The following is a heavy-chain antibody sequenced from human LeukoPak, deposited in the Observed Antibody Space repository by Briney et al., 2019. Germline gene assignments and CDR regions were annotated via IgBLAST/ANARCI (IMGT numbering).Heavy chain of an antibody. V-gene: IGHV1-2*06. J-gene: IGHJ4*02. CDR1: GYTFTGYY. CDR3: AKAPPFRLGELSLFSN. D-gene: IGHD3-16*02. CDR2: INPNSGDT. Sequence: ASVKVSCKASGYTFTGYYVHWVRQAPGQGLEWMGRINPNSGDTNYAQKFQGRVTMTRDTSISTAYMELSRLRSDDTAVYYCAKAPPFRLGELSLFSNWGQGTLVTVSS.